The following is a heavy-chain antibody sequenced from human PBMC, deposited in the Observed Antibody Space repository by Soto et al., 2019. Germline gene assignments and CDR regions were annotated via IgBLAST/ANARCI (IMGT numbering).Heavy chain of an antibody. V-gene: IGHV3-23*01. D-gene: IGHD6-19*01. CDR3: AKGSYSSGLYYFDY. CDR2: ISGSGGST. CDR1: VFTFSSYA. J-gene: IGHJ4*02. Sequence: GGSLSLSSAASVFTFSSYAMSWFRQAPGKGLEWVSAISGSGGSTYYADSVKGRFTISRDNSKNTLYLQMNSLRAEDTAVYYCAKGSYSSGLYYFDYWGQGTLVTVSS.